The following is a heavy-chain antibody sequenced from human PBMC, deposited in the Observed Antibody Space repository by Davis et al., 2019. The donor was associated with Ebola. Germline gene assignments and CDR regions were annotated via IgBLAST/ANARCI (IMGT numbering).Heavy chain of an antibody. CDR3: ARSTYDILIDFDF. CDR2: IHYLGNT. CDR1: AATINTFF. D-gene: IGHD3-9*01. V-gene: IGHV4-59*01. J-gene: IGHJ4*02. Sequence: SHTLSLPCHLPAATINTFFWSWTRQPPGRGLEWIGNIHYLGNTNYNPSLNSRVTMSVDTSKNQFSLKLSSVTAADTAVYYCARSTYDILIDFDFWGQGTLVTVPS.